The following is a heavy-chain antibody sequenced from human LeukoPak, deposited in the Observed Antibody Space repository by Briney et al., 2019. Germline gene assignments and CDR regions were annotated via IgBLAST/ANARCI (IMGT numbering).Heavy chain of an antibody. J-gene: IGHJ2*01. CDR1: GFSFNNFG. D-gene: IGHD6-19*01. Sequence: GRSQRLSCAASGFSFNNFGMHWVRQAPGKGLEWVAIIWYDGSKKYYAASVEGRFTISRDNSKNTLLLQMNSLRADDTAIYYCAKSMTLQWRGFFDLWGRGTHVTVSS. V-gene: IGHV3-33*06. CDR2: IWYDGSKK. CDR3: AKSMTLQWRGFFDL.